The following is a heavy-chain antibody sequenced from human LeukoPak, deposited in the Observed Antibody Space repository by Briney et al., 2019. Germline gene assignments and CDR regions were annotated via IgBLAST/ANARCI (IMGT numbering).Heavy chain of an antibody. Sequence: GGSLRLSCAASGFAFSSYEINWVRQAPGKGLEWISYINSNGDTIYYADSVKGRFTVSRDNAKNSLYLQMNSLRAEDTAVYYCAKVVAGQYNDYWGKGTLVTVSS. CDR2: INSNGDTI. V-gene: IGHV3-48*03. CDR3: AKVVAGQYNDY. CDR1: GFAFSSYE. J-gene: IGHJ4*02. D-gene: IGHD2-15*01.